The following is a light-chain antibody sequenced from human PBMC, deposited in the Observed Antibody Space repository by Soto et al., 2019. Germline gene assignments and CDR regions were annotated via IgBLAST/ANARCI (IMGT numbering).Light chain of an antibody. J-gene: IGKJ3*01. V-gene: IGKV1-5*03. CDR3: QQYDGYPFT. CDR2: KAS. Sequence: DIQMTQSPSTLSASVGDRVTITCRASQSISSWLAWYQQKPGKAPKLLIYKASSLESGVPSRFSGSGSGTEFTLTISSLQTDDFATYDCQQYDGYPFTFGPGTKVDIK. CDR1: QSISSW.